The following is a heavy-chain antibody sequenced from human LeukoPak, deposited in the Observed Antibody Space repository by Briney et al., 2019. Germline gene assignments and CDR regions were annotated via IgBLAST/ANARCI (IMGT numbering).Heavy chain of an antibody. Sequence: PSETLSLTCTVSGGSISSYYWSWIRQPPGKGLEWIGYIYYSGSTNYNPSLKSRVTISVDTSKNQFSLKLSSVTAADTAVYYCAREAQLWTDYYYYYYMDVWGKGTTVTISS. CDR1: GGSISSYY. D-gene: IGHD5-18*01. CDR2: IYYSGST. J-gene: IGHJ6*03. CDR3: AREAQLWTDYYYYYYMDV. V-gene: IGHV4-59*01.